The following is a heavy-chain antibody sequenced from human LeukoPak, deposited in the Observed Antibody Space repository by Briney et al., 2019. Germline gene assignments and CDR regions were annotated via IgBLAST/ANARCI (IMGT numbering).Heavy chain of an antibody. CDR3: ARMVVDLNFDY. Sequence: SETLSLTCTLSGGSISSSSYYWGWIRQPPGKGLEWIGSIYYSGSTYYNPSLKSRVTISVDTSKDQFSLKLSSVTAADTAVYYCARMVVDLNFDYWGQGTLVTVSS. CDR1: GGSISSSSYY. J-gene: IGHJ4*02. V-gene: IGHV4-39*01. CDR2: IYYSGST. D-gene: IGHD2-15*01.